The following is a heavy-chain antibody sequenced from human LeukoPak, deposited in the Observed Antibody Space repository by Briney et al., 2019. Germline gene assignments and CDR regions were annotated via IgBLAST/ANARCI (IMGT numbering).Heavy chain of an antibody. CDR1: GDSISSGGYS. CDR2: IYDSGST. CDR3: GRGHGVRGVDY. Sequence: PSETLSLTCAVSGDSISSGGYSWNWIRQPPGKGLEWIGCIYDSGSTHSNPSLRSRLTISVDTSKNQFSLKLNSVTAADTAVYYCGRGHGVRGVDYWGQGTLVTVSS. J-gene: IGHJ4*02. D-gene: IGHD3-10*01. V-gene: IGHV4-30-4*07.